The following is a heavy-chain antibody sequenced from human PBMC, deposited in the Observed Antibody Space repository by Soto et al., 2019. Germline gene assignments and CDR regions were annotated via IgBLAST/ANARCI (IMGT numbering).Heavy chain of an antibody. D-gene: IGHD6-13*01. Sequence: QMHLQESGPGLVKPSGTLSLTCAVSGGSITSNNWWTWVRQPPGKGLEWIGEISHSGTTNYKPSLRSRVTISVDNSKKQVSLRLTSVTAADTAVFYCARSPTSSWYGGGAFDIWGQGIMVIVSS. CDR2: ISHSGTT. V-gene: IGHV4-4*02. J-gene: IGHJ3*02. CDR3: ARSPTSSWYGGGAFDI. CDR1: GGSITSNNW.